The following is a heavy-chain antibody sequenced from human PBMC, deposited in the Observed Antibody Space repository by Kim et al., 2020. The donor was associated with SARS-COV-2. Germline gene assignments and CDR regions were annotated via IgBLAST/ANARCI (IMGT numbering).Heavy chain of an antibody. V-gene: IGHV1-69*04. J-gene: IGHJ4*02. CDR3: ARDVRSLIAAADDY. CDR1: GGTFSSYA. Sequence: SVKVSCKASGGTFSSYAISWVRQAPGQGLEWMGRIIPILGIANYAQKFQGRVTITADKSTSTAYMELSSLRSEDTAVYYCARDVRSLIAAADDYWGQGTLVTVSS. D-gene: IGHD6-13*01. CDR2: IIPILGIA.